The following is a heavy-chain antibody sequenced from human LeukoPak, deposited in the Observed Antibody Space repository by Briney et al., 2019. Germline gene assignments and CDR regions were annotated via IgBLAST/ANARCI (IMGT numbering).Heavy chain of an antibody. Sequence: SETLSLTCAVYAGSFSGFYWSGIRQPPRKGLGWVGEINHSVSTTYNPSLKSRVTTSVDTSKNQFSLKLSSVTAADTAVYYCATGNGGSARAFDIWGQGTMVTVSS. D-gene: IGHD2-15*01. J-gene: IGHJ3*02. CDR3: ATGNGGSARAFDI. CDR1: AGSFSGFY. CDR2: INHSVST. V-gene: IGHV4-34*01.